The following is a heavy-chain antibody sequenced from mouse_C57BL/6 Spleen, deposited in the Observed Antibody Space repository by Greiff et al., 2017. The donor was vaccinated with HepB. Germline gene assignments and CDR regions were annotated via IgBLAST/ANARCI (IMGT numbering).Heavy chain of an antibody. Sequence: VQLQQSGPGLVAPSQSLSITCTVSGFSLTSYGVSWVRQPPGKGLEWLGVIWGDGSTNYHSALISRLSISKDNSKSQVFLKLNSLQTDDTATYYCATHTTVVERDWFAYWGQGTLVTVSA. CDR3: ATHTTVVERDWFAY. J-gene: IGHJ3*01. CDR2: IWGDGST. V-gene: IGHV2-3*01. D-gene: IGHD1-1*01. CDR1: GFSLTSYG.